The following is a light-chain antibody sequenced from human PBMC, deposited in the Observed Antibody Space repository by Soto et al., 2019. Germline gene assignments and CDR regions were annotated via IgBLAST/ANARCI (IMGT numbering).Light chain of an antibody. CDR2: GAS. CDR3: QQYGSSPWT. J-gene: IGKJ1*01. Sequence: EIGLTQSPVTLSLSPGEKATLSFSASQSVSSSYLAWYLQKPGQAPRLLIYGASSRTTGIPDRFSSSGSGTDFTLTISRLEPEDFAVYYCQQYGSSPWTFGQGTKVDI. V-gene: IGKV3-20*01. CDR1: QSVSSSY.